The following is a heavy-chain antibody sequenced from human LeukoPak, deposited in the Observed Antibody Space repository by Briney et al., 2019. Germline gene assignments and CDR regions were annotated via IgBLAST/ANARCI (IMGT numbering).Heavy chain of an antibody. Sequence: ASVKVSCKASGYTFTGYYMHWVRQPPGQGLEWMGWINPNSGGTNYAQKFQGRVTMTRDTSISTAYMELSRLRSDDTAVYYCARVRTTVTTSSGMDVWGQGTTVTVSS. J-gene: IGHJ6*02. CDR2: INPNSGGT. CDR1: GYTFTGYY. CDR3: ARVRTTVTTSSGMDV. V-gene: IGHV1-2*02. D-gene: IGHD4-17*01.